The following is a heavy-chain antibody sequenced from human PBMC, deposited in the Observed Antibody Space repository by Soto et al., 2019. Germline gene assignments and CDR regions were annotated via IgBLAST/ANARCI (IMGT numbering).Heavy chain of an antibody. Sequence: QVQLVQSEAEVRKPGASVTVSCRSSGDSFSDYYIHWVRQAHGQGVEWMGWINPNGGVTKYAQKFQGWVSMTMDRSLRTVYMQLSTLRSDDTAVYYWARERGGAPATSDYYYFYMAAWGTGNAVTVSS. CDR1: GDSFSDYY. D-gene: IGHD3-16*01. CDR3: ARERGGAPATSDYYYFYMAA. CDR2: INPNGGVT. V-gene: IGHV1-2*04. J-gene: IGHJ6*03.